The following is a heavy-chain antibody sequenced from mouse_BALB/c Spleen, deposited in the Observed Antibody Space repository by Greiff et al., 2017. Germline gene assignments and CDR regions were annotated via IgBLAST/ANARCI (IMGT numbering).Heavy chain of an antibody. V-gene: IGHV2-6-7*01. J-gene: IGHJ4*01. CDR3: ASHYYGSLYYSMDY. D-gene: IGHD1-1*01. Sequence: VQLQESGPGLVAPSQSLSITCTVSGFSLTGYGVNWVRQPPGKGLEWLGMIWGDGSTDYNSALKSRLSISKDNSKSQVFLKMNSLQTDDTARYYCASHYYGSLYYSMDYWGQGTSVTVSS. CDR1: GFSLTGYG. CDR2: IWGDGST.